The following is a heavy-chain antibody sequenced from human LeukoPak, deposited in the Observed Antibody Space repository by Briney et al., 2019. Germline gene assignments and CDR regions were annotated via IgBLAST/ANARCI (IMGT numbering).Heavy chain of an antibody. V-gene: IGHV3-64D*06. CDR1: GFTFSNNA. Sequence: GGSLRLSCSASGFTFSNNAMHWVRQAPGKGLEHVSTISDSGGSAYYADSVKGRFTISGDNSKDTLYLQMSSLRTEDTAVYYCAKRASYAMDVWGQGTTVTVSS. J-gene: IGHJ6*02. CDR3: AKRASYAMDV. CDR2: ISDSGGSA.